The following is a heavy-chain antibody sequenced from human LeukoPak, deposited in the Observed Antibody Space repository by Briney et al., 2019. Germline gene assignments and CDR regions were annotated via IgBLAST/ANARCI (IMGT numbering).Heavy chain of an antibody. Sequence: ASVKVSCKASGYTFTSYGISWVRQAPGQGLEWMGWISAYNGNTNYAQKLQGRVTMTTDTSTSTAYMELRSLRSDDTAVYYCARVGIIVVVPAAIDYWGQGILVTVSS. CDR3: ARVGIIVVVPAAIDY. J-gene: IGHJ4*02. V-gene: IGHV1-18*01. CDR2: ISAYNGNT. D-gene: IGHD2-2*01. CDR1: GYTFTSYG.